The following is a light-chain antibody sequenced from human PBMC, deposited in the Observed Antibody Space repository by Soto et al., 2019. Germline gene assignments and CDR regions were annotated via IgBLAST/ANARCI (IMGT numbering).Light chain of an antibody. J-gene: IGLJ1*01. Sequence: QSVLTQPRSVSGSPGQSVTISCTGTSSDVGGYNYVSWYQQHPGKAPKLMIYDVSKRPSGVPDRFSGSKSGNTASLTISGLQAEDEADYYCCSYAGSDTFGDVFGTGTKLTVL. CDR2: DVS. V-gene: IGLV2-11*01. CDR1: SSDVGGYNY. CDR3: CSYAGSDTFGDV.